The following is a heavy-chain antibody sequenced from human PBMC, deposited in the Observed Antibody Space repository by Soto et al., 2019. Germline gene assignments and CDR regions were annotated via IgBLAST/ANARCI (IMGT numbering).Heavy chain of an antibody. Sequence: QVQLVQSGAEVKKPGSSVKVSCKASGGTFSSHSISWVRQAPGQGLEWMGGIIPIFGTANYAQKFQGRVTIIADESTSTAYLELSSLRSEDTAVYDGAGPGGRGDCYHGMDVWGQGRTVTVSS. V-gene: IGHV1-69*12. CDR1: GGTFSSHS. CDR3: AGPGGRGDCYHGMDV. J-gene: IGHJ6*02. CDR2: IIPIFGTA. D-gene: IGHD1-26*01.